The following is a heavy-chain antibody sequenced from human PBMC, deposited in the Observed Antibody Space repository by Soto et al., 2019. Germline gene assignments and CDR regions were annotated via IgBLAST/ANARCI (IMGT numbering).Heavy chain of an antibody. D-gene: IGHD3-10*02. CDR2: IPYDGKNK. CDR1: GFTFSSYA. CDR3: AKDRRVPYHLDS. V-gene: IGHV3-30*02. Sequence: AGGSLRLSCAASGFTFSSYAMHWVRQAPGKGLEWVAGIPYDGKNKYYADSVRGRFTISRDDSRNTLYLQMTSLNEEDTAVYYWAKDRRVPYHLDSWGQGTLVTVSS. J-gene: IGHJ4*02.